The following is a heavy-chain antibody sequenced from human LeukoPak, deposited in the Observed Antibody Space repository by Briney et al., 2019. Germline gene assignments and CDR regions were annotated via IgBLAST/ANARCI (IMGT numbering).Heavy chain of an antibody. CDR3: AKTSPRGLDGGSVYYPEYYFDY. J-gene: IGHJ4*02. D-gene: IGHD1-14*01. CDR1: GFKFSSYW. Sequence: GGSLRLSCAVSGFKFSSYWMDWVRQVPGKGLMWVAHINTNGDSANYADSVKGRFTISRDNAKSTLSLQMNSLRAEDTAVYYCAKTSPRGLDGGSVYYPEYYFDYWGQGTLVTVSS. V-gene: IGHV3-74*01. CDR2: INTNGDSA.